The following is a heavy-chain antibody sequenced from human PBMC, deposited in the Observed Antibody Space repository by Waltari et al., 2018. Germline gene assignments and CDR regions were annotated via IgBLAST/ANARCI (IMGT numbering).Heavy chain of an antibody. J-gene: IGHJ4*02. CDR2: VDNSGGRT. CDR3: TKDRQSIQFEY. V-gene: IGHV3-23*01. D-gene: IGHD6-19*01. Sequence: EVPLLESGGGLVQPGESLRLSCAASGFPFSTYAMNWVRQAPGKGLEWVATVDNSGGRTFYAASVQGRFTISRDNLRNTVYLQMNSLRAEDTALYYCTKDRQSIQFEYWGQGILVTVSS. CDR1: GFPFSTYA.